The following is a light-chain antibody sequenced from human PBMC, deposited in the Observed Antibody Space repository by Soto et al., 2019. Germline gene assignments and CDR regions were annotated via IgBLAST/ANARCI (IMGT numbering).Light chain of an antibody. CDR3: QQSDSTPLT. Sequence: DIQMTQSPSSLSASVGDRVTITCRASQSISSYLNWYQQKPGKAPKLLIYAASSLQSGVPSRFSGSGSGTEFTLTISSLQVEDFATYYCQQSDSTPLTFGGGTKVEIK. CDR2: AAS. CDR1: QSISSY. J-gene: IGKJ4*01. V-gene: IGKV1-39*01.